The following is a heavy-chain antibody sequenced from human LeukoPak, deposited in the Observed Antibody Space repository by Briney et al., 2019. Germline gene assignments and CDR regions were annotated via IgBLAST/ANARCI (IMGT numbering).Heavy chain of an antibody. CDR2: ITTTSSYI. Sequence: SGGSLRLSCAASGFTFSSYTMNWVRQAPGKGLEWVSSITTTSSYIYYADYVKGRFTISRDNSNNTLFVHMNSLRAEDTAVYYCAKVRSGSANWALRIFDNWGQGTLVTVSS. CDR3: AKVRSGSANWALRIFDN. D-gene: IGHD1-1*01. CDR1: GFTFSSYT. J-gene: IGHJ4*02. V-gene: IGHV3-21*03.